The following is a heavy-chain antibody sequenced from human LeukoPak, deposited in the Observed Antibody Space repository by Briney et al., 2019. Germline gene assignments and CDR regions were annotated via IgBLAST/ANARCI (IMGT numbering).Heavy chain of an antibody. V-gene: IGHV4-39*07. D-gene: IGHD3-10*01. Sequence: SETLSLTCTVAGDSINSGAYYWGWIRQPPGKGLEWIGSIYYSGSTQYNPSLKNRVTVSLDTSTTQFSLNLTSVTAADTAIYFCAREDYGSGHFDYWGQGTLVTVSS. J-gene: IGHJ4*02. CDR2: IYYSGST. CDR1: GDSINSGAYY. CDR3: AREDYGSGHFDY.